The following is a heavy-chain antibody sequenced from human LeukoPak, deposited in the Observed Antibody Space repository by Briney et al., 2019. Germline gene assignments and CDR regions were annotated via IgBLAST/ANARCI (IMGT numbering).Heavy chain of an antibody. D-gene: IGHD3-3*01. Sequence: SETLSLTCTVSGGSISSYYWSWIRQPPGKGLEWIGYIYYSGSTNYNPSLKSRVTISVDTSKNQFSLKLSSVTAADTAVYYCAGSARYDFWSGYSGRDAFDIWGQGTMVTVSS. CDR1: GGSISSYY. CDR3: AGSARYDFWSGYSGRDAFDI. CDR2: IYYSGST. V-gene: IGHV4-59*01. J-gene: IGHJ3*02.